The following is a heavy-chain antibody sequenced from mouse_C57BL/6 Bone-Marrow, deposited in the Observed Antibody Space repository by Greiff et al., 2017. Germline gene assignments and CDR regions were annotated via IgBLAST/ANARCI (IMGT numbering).Heavy chain of an antibody. CDR3: AREITTVLGDY. CDR2: ISDGGSYT. V-gene: IGHV5-4*01. J-gene: IGHJ2*01. CDR1: GFTFSSYA. D-gene: IGHD1-1*01. Sequence: EVHLVESGGGLVKPGGSLKLSCAASGFTFSSYAMSWVRQTPEKRLEWVATISDGGSYTYYPDNVKGRFTISRDNAKNNLYLQMSHLKSEDTAMYYCAREITTVLGDYWGQGTTRTVSS.